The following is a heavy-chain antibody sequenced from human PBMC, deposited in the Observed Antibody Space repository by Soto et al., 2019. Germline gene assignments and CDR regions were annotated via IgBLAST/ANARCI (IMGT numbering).Heavy chain of an antibody. CDR1: GGSFSGYY. D-gene: IGHD5-18*01. Sequence: SETLSLTCAVYGGSFSGYYWSWIRQPPGKGREWIGEINHSGSTNYNPSLKSRVTISVDTSKNQFSLKLSSVTAADTAVYYCARYSRAEYFQHWGQGTLVTVSS. CDR3: ARYSRAEYFQH. V-gene: IGHV4-34*01. CDR2: INHSGST. J-gene: IGHJ1*01.